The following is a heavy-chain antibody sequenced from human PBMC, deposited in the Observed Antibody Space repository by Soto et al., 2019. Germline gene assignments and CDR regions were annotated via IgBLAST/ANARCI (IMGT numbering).Heavy chain of an antibody. CDR3: ARAVSVPADFAY. Sequence: QVQVVQSGAEEKKPGASLTVSCTASGYTFTDYAMHWVRQAPGQRLEWMGWINAGNGNTKYSQKFQGRVSITRDTSASTAYMELSRLRSEDTAVYDCARAVSVPADFAYWGQGTLVTVSS. D-gene: IGHD6-19*01. CDR2: INAGNGNT. J-gene: IGHJ4*02. CDR1: GYTFTDYA. V-gene: IGHV1-3*05.